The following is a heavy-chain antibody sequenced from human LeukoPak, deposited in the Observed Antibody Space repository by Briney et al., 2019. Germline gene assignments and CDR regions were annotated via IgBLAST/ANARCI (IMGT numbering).Heavy chain of an antibody. CDR2: INYSGSDR. Sequence: GGSLRLSCAASGFTFSDYYMSWIRQAPGKGLEWLSYINYSGSDRYYADSVKGRLTISRDNAKNSLYLQMNSLKADDTAVYYCARDIAVAGYWGQGTLVTVSS. D-gene: IGHD6-19*01. V-gene: IGHV3-11*01. CDR1: GFTFSDYY. J-gene: IGHJ4*02. CDR3: ARDIAVAGY.